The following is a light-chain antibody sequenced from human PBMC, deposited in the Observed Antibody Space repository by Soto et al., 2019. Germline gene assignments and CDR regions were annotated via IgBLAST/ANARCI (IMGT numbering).Light chain of an antibody. V-gene: IGKV3-20*01. CDR2: GAS. J-gene: IGKJ1*01. CDR1: PSVSSSY. CDR3: QQYGSSPTWT. Sequence: EIVLTQSPGTLSLSPGERATLSFRASPSVSSSYLAWYQQKPGQAPRLLIYGASSRATGIPDRFSGSGSGTDFNLTISRLEPEDCAVYYCQQYGSSPTWTFGQGTKVEIK.